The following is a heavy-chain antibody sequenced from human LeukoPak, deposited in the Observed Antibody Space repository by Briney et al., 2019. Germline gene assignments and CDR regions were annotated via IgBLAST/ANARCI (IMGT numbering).Heavy chain of an antibody. J-gene: IGHJ1*01. CDR1: GGSFSGYY. Sequence: SETLSLTCAVYGGSFSGYYWNWIRQPPGKGLEWIGEINHSGSTNYNPSLKSRVTISVDTSKNQFSLKLSSVTAADTAVYYCAILGYCSGGSCYPAEYFQHWGQGTLVTVSS. CDR3: AILGYCSGGSCYPAEYFQH. V-gene: IGHV4-34*01. D-gene: IGHD2-15*01. CDR2: INHSGST.